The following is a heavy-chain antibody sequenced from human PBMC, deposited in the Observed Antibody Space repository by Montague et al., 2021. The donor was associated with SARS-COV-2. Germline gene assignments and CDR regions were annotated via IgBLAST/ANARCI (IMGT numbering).Heavy chain of an antibody. CDR3: ARTDCSDGICRFDY. V-gene: IGHV2-70*01. CDR1: GFSLSISAMC. D-gene: IGHD2-15*01. Sequence: PALVKPTQTLTLTCTFSGFSLSISAMCVSWIRQPPGKALEWLALIDWDDDKYYSTSLKTRLTISKDTSKNQVVLTMTSMDPVDTATYYCARTDCSDGICRFDYWGQGTLVTVSS. J-gene: IGHJ4*02. CDR2: IDWDDDK.